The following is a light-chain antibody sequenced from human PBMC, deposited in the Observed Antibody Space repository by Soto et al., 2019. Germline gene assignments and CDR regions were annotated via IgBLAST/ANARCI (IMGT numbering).Light chain of an antibody. Sequence: EIVLTQSPGTLSLSPGERATLSCRASQSVSSSYIAWYQQKPGQAPRLLVYGASGRATGIPDRFSGSGSGTDFTLTISRLEPEDFAVYYCQQYGGSPRTFGQGTRVEIK. J-gene: IGKJ1*01. CDR3: QQYGGSPRT. CDR1: QSVSSSY. CDR2: GAS. V-gene: IGKV3-20*01.